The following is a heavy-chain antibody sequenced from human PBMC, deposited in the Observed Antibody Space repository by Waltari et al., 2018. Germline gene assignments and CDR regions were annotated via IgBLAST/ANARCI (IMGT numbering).Heavy chain of an antibody. Sequence: QVQLQESGPGLVKPSETLSLTCTVSGGSISSYYWSWIRQPPGTGLEWIGYIYYSGSTNYNPPLKSRVTISVDTSKNQFSLKLSSVTAADTAVYYCARGGEGSYQYYYYYMDVWGKGTTVTVSS. J-gene: IGHJ6*03. CDR3: ARGGEGSYQYYYYYMDV. D-gene: IGHD1-26*01. V-gene: IGHV4-59*01. CDR2: IYYSGST. CDR1: GGSISSYY.